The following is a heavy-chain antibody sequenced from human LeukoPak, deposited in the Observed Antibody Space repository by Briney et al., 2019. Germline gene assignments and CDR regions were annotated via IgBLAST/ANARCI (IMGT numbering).Heavy chain of an antibody. CDR2: IYSGGST. V-gene: IGHV3-66*01. Sequence: GGSLRLSCAASGFTVSSNYMSWVRQAPGKGLEWVSVIYSGGSTYYADSVKGRFTISRDNSKNTLYLQMNSLRAEDTAVYYCARDHGPPLTSLYSSGWRGYFQHWGQGTLVTVSS. CDR1: GFTVSSNY. J-gene: IGHJ1*01. D-gene: IGHD6-19*01. CDR3: ARDHGPPLTSLYSSGWRGYFQH.